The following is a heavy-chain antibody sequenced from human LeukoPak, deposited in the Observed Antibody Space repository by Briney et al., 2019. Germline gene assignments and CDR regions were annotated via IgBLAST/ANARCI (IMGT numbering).Heavy chain of an antibody. CDR3: ARTAAPDYYYHYYMDV. J-gene: IGHJ6*03. CDR2: ISGGGGST. D-gene: IGHD2-15*01. Sequence: GGSLRLSCAASGFTFSSYAMSWVRQAPGKGLEWVSGISGGGGSTYFADSVKGRFTISRDNSQSTLYLQMNSLRAEDTAVYYCARTAAPDYYYHYYMDVWGKGTTVTVSS. V-gene: IGHV3-23*01. CDR1: GFTFSSYA.